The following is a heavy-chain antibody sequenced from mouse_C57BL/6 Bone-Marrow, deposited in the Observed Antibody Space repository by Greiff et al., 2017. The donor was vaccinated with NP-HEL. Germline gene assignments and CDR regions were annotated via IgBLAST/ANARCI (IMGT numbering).Heavy chain of an antibody. Sequence: VQLQQSGAELVKPGASVKLSCKASGYTFTSYWMHWVKQRPGQGLEWIGMIHPNSGSTNYNEKFKSKATLTVDKSSSTAYMQLSSLTSEDSAVYYCARSGLLGFDYWGQGTTLTVSS. CDR1: GYTFTSYW. J-gene: IGHJ2*01. D-gene: IGHD3-1*01. V-gene: IGHV1-64*01. CDR3: ARSGLLGFDY. CDR2: IHPNSGST.